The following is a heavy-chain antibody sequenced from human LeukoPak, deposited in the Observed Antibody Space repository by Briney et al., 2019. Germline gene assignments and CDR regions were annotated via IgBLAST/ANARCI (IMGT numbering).Heavy chain of an antibody. CDR3: ARGPYDSSGYYPYYFDY. CDR1: GGSISSYY. J-gene: IGHJ4*02. D-gene: IGHD3-22*01. Sequence: KPSETLSLTCTVSGGSISSYYWSWIRQPPGKGLEWIGYIYYSGSTNYNPSLKSRVTISVDTSKNQFSLKLSSVTAADTAVYYCARGPYDSSGYYPYYFDYWGQGTLVTVSS. CDR2: IYYSGST. V-gene: IGHV4-59*01.